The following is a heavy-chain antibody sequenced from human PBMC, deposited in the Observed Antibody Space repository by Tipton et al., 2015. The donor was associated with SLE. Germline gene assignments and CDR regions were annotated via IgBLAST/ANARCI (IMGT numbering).Heavy chain of an antibody. V-gene: IGHV3-30*03. D-gene: IGHD3-10*01. Sequence: SLRLSCAVPGFTFSNNWMAWVRQAPGKGLEWVAVISFDGSTTYYADSVEGRFTVSRDNAKNSLYLQMNSLRAEDTAVYYCARDTPVPGYWGQGTLVTVSS. CDR1: GFTFSNNW. J-gene: IGHJ4*02. CDR2: ISFDGSTT. CDR3: ARDTPVPGY.